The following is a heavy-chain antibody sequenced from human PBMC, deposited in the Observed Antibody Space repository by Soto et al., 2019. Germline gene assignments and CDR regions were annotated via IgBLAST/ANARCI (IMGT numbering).Heavy chain of an antibody. Sequence: ASVKVSCKASGYTFTNYGISWVRQAPGQGLEWMEWISAYNGNTKYAQKFQGRVTMTTDTSTSTAYMELRSLRSDDTAVYYYARGVGSGSYYNQYIWFDPWGQGTLVTVSS. J-gene: IGHJ5*02. CDR1: GYTFTNYG. CDR3: ARGVGSGSYYNQYIWFDP. D-gene: IGHD3-10*01. V-gene: IGHV1-18*01. CDR2: ISAYNGNT.